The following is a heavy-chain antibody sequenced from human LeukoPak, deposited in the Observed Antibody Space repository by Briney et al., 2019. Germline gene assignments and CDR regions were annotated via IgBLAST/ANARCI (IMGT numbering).Heavy chain of an antibody. J-gene: IGHJ4*02. CDR3: ARDPGSGGNSDY. CDR2: ANSGGA. D-gene: IGHD4-23*01. V-gene: IGHV4-38-2*02. CDR1: GYSISSGYH. Sequence: SETLSLTCAVSGYSISSGYHWGWIRQPPGKGLEWIASANSGGASYNPSLKSRATISLDTSNNQFSLELRSVTAADTAVYYCARDPGSGGNSDYWGQGTLVTVSS.